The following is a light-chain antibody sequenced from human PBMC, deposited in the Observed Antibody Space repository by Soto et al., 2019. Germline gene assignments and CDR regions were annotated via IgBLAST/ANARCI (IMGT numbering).Light chain of an antibody. CDR1: QSVGIT. Sequence: EIVLTQSPATLSVSPGEGATLSCRASQSVGITLAWYQQRPGQAPRVLIYGASTRATGIPARFSGSGSGTEFTLTSKSLESEEFAVYYCQQYSTWFWTFGKGTKVEIE. J-gene: IGKJ1*01. CDR3: QQYSTWFWT. V-gene: IGKV3-15*01. CDR2: GAS.